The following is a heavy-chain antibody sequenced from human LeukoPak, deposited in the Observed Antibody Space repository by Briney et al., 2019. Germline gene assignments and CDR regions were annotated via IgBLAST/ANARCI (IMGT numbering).Heavy chain of an antibody. D-gene: IGHD3-10*02. Sequence: PGGSLRLCCAASGFTFSSYEMNWVRQAPGKGLEWVSYISSSDSTIYYADSVKGRFTISRDNAKNSLYLQMNSLRAGDTAVYYCAELGITMIGGVWGKGTTVTISS. CDR1: GFTFSSYE. CDR2: ISSSDSTI. J-gene: IGHJ6*04. CDR3: AELGITMIGGV. V-gene: IGHV3-48*03.